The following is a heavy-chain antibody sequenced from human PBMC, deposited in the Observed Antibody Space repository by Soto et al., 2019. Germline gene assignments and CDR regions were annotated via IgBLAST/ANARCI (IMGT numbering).Heavy chain of an antibody. CDR1: GFTFSNAW. Sequence: EVQLVESGGGLVKPGGSLRLSCAASGFTFSNAWMSWVRQAPGKGLEWVGRIKSKTDGGTTDYAAPVKGRFTISRDDSKNTLYLQMNSLKTEDTAVYYCTTGFLTSSGWYAEYFQHWGQGTLVTVSS. CDR3: TTGFLTSSGWYAEYFQH. V-gene: IGHV3-15*01. D-gene: IGHD6-19*01. J-gene: IGHJ1*01. CDR2: IKSKTDGGTT.